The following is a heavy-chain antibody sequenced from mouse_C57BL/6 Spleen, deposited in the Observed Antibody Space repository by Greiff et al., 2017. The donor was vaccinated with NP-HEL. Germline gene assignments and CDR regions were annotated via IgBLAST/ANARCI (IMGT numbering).Heavy chain of an antibody. V-gene: IGHV5-4*01. Sequence: DVQLVESGGGLVKPGGSLKLSCAASGFTFSSYAMSRVRQTPEKRLEWVATISDGGSYTYYPDNVKGRFTISRDNARNTLYLQMSSLKSEDTAMYYCTREEIYYGNSAWFAYWGQGTLVTVSA. J-gene: IGHJ3*01. D-gene: IGHD2-1*01. CDR1: GFTFSSYA. CDR2: ISDGGSYT. CDR3: TREEIYYGNSAWFAY.